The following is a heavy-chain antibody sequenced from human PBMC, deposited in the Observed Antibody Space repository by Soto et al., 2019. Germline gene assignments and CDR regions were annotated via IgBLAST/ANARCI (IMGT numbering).Heavy chain of an antibody. Sequence: GGSLRLSCAASGFTFEDYAMHWVRQPPGKGLEWVSGVSWNSDTIDYADSVKGRFTISRDNAKNSLFLQMSSLRSEDTALYYCAKELSRPIVGKVDYWGQGAMVTVSS. V-gene: IGHV3-9*01. CDR2: VSWNSDTI. D-gene: IGHD1-26*01. CDR1: GFTFEDYA. J-gene: IGHJ4*02. CDR3: AKELSRPIVGKVDY.